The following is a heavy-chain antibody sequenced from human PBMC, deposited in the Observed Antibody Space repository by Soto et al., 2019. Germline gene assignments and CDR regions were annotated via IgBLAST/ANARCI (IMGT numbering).Heavy chain of an antibody. D-gene: IGHD3-10*01. V-gene: IGHV4-39*02. CDR2: VYYSGSA. CDR1: GGSVSNNSYY. CDR3: ARRPLVRGIIPYYFDY. Sequence: QLQLLESGPGLVKPSETRSLTCTVSGGSVSNNSYYWGWIRQPPGKRLEWIGSVYYSGSAYYNPSPKSRLTISVDTSMNHFSLKLSSVTAADTAIYYCARRPLVRGIIPYYFDYWGQGTLVTVSS. J-gene: IGHJ4*02.